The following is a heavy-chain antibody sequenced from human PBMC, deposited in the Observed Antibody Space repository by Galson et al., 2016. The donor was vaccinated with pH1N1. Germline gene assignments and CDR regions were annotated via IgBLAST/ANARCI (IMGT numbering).Heavy chain of an antibody. D-gene: IGHD3-3*01. CDR3: TTDSTLAITSFGVTTYFDN. Sequence: SLRLSCAVSGITFRDTWMSWVRQAPGQGLEWVGRIYSDVDGATTHYAAPVQGRFTISRDSSTNTLYLQMNRVMTEDTAVYYCTTDSTLAITSFGVTTYFDNWGQGALITVSS. J-gene: IGHJ4*02. CDR2: IYSDVDGATT. V-gene: IGHV3-15*01. CDR1: GITFRDTW.